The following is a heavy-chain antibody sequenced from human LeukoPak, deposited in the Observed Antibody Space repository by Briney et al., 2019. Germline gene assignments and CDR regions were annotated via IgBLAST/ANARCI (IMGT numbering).Heavy chain of an antibody. Sequence: PSETLSLTCAVYGGSFSGYYWSWIRQPPGKGLEWIGYIYYSGSTNYNPSLKSRVTISVDTSKNQFSLKLSSVTAADTAVYYCARVSRKIAENAFDIWGQGTMVTVSS. CDR3: ARVSRKIAENAFDI. D-gene: IGHD6-13*01. CDR1: GGSFSGYY. CDR2: IYYSGST. J-gene: IGHJ3*02. V-gene: IGHV4-59*01.